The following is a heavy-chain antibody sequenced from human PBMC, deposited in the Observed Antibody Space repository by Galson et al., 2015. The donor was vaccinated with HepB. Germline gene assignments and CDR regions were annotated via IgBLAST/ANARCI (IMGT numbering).Heavy chain of an antibody. D-gene: IGHD3-10*02. CDR1: GYSFTSSW. CDR2: IDPYDSYT. V-gene: IGHV5-10-1*01. J-gene: IGHJ4*02. Sequence: QSGAEVKKPGESLRISCEGSGYSFTSSWISWVRQMPGKGLEWMGRIDPYDSYTNYSPSFQGHVTISVDKSISTAYLQWSSLKASDTTMYYCARLKRGVGNYARVGGWGQGTLVTVSS. CDR3: ARLKRGVGNYARVGG.